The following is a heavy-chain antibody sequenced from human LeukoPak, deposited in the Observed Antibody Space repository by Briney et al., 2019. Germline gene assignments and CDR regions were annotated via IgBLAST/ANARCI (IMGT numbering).Heavy chain of an antibody. CDR1: GGSISSYY. V-gene: IGHV4-59*01. CDR3: ARVGGSGSYWHMDV. CDR2: IYYSGST. D-gene: IGHD3-10*01. J-gene: IGHJ6*03. Sequence: SETLSLTCTVSGGSISSYYWSWIRQPPGKGLEWIGYIYYSGSTNYNPSLKSRVTISVDTSKDQFSLKLSSVTAADTAVYYCARVGGSGSYWHMDVWGKGTTVTISS.